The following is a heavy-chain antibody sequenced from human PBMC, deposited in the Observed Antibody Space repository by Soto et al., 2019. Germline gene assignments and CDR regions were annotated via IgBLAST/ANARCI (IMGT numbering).Heavy chain of an antibody. CDR2: INHSGST. CDR1: GGSFSGYY. Sequence: SETLSLTCAVYGGSFSGYYWSWIRQPPGKGLEWIGEINHSGSTNYNPSLKSRVTISVDTSKNQFSLKLSSVTAADTAVYYCATNYDFWSGYYRPYYMDVWGKGTTVTVSS. D-gene: IGHD3-3*01. V-gene: IGHV4-34*01. J-gene: IGHJ6*03. CDR3: ATNYDFWSGYYRPYYMDV.